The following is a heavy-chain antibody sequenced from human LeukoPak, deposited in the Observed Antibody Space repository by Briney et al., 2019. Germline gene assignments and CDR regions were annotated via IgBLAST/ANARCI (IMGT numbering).Heavy chain of an antibody. CDR2: IYSGGST. CDR3: AKDIWRWAFDI. V-gene: IGHV3-53*01. CDR1: GFTVSSNY. D-gene: IGHD5-24*01. Sequence: GGSLRLSCAASGFTVSSNYMSWVRQAPGKGLEWVSVIYSGGSTYYADSVKGRFTISRDNSMNTLYLQMNSLRAEDTAIYFCAKDIWRWAFDIWGQGTMVTVSS. J-gene: IGHJ3*02.